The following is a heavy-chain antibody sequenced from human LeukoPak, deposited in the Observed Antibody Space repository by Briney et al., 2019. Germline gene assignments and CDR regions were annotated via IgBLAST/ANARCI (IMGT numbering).Heavy chain of an antibody. D-gene: IGHD6-6*01. CDR1: GFTLGDHW. V-gene: IGHV3-7*01. Sequence: GGSLRLSCATSGFTLGDHWMTWVRQAPGKGLEWVANVRTDGREKYYVDSVKGRFTISRDNAKNSLYLQMNSLRAEDTAVYYCARDLGYSSSPRYYFDYWGQGTLVTVSS. CDR2: VRTDGREK. CDR3: ARDLGYSSSPRYYFDY. J-gene: IGHJ4*02.